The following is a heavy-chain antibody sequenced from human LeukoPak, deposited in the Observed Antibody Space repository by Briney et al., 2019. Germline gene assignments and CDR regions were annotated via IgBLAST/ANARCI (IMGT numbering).Heavy chain of an antibody. CDR2: IYPGDSDT. J-gene: IGHJ3*02. V-gene: IGHV5-51*01. D-gene: IGHD1-26*01. Sequence: GESLKISCKGSGYSFTSYWIGWVRQMPGEGLEWMGIIYPGDSDTRYSPSFQGQVTISADKSISTAYLQWSSLKASDTAMYYCASGPGGSYGPFDAFDIWGQGTMVTVSS. CDR3: ASGPGGSYGPFDAFDI. CDR1: GYSFTSYW.